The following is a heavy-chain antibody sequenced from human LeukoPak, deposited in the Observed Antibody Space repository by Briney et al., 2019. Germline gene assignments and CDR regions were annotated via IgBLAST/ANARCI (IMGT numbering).Heavy chain of an antibody. V-gene: IGHV3-48*01. CDR1: GFTFSSYS. CDR2: ISRSSTTI. Sequence: GGSLRLSCAASGFTFSSYSMNWVRQAPGKGLEWVSYISRSSTTIYYADSVKGRFTISRDNAKNSLYLQMNSLRAEDTAVYYCAKANYSSSWYSHWGQGTLITVSS. D-gene: IGHD6-13*01. CDR3: AKANYSSSWYSH. J-gene: IGHJ4*02.